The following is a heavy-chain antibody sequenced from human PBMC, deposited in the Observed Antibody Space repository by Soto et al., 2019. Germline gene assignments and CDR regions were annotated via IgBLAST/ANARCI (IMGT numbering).Heavy chain of an antibody. CDR2: INDHGNI. CDR1: GGSLSDFF. J-gene: IGHJ6*02. Sequence: PSETLSLTCAVSGGSLSDFFWSWIRQSPGKGLERSGEINDHGNINSNPSLKSRVIMSLDTSKNQFYLKLQSVTAADTAVYYCARVRFSELWGWMDNWGPGTTVTVSS. CDR3: ARVRFSELWGWMDN. V-gene: IGHV4-34*10. D-gene: IGHD2-21*01.